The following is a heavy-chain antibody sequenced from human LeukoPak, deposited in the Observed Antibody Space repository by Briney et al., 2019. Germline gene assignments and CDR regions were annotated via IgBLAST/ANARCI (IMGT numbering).Heavy chain of an antibody. CDR1: GGTFSSYA. V-gene: IGHV1-69*13. D-gene: IGHD6-6*01. CDR3: ARGGDGSSPLYYYGMDV. J-gene: IGHJ6*02. Sequence: SVMVSCKASGGTFSSYAISWVRQAPGQGLEWMGGIIPIFGTANYAQKFQGRVTITADESTSTAYMELSSLRSEDTAVYYCARGGDGSSPLYYYGMDVWGQGTTVTVSS. CDR2: IIPIFGTA.